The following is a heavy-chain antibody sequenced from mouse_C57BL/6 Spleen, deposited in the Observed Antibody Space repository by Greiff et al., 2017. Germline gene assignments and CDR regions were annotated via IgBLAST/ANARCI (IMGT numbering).Heavy chain of an antibody. CDR2: INPSTGGT. CDR1: GYSFTGYY. J-gene: IGHJ4*01. V-gene: IGHV1-42*01. Sequence: EVQLQESGPELVKPGASVKISCKASGYSFTGYYMNWVKQSPEKSLEWIGEINPSTGGTTYNQKFKAKATLTVDKSSSTAYMQLKSLTSEDSAVYYCARERGMDYWGQGTSVTVSS. CDR3: ARERGMDY.